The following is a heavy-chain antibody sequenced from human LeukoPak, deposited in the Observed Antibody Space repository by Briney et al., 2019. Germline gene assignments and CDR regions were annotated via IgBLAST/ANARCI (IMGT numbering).Heavy chain of an antibody. J-gene: IGHJ4*02. D-gene: IGHD6-13*01. V-gene: IGHV4-39*06. CDR2: ICYSGST. CDR3: SRGLRDIAAGGKGHSDY. CDR1: GCSISSSSYY. Sequence: SETLSLTCTVSGCSISSSSYYWGWLRQPPGKGLEWIGSICYSGSTYYNPSLKSRTTISVDTSNNQFPLKLSSVTAAATAGYYCSRGLRDIAAGGKGHSDYWGQGTLVTVSS.